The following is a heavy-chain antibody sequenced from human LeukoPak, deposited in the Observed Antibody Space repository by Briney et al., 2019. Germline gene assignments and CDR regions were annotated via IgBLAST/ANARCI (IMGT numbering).Heavy chain of an antibody. V-gene: IGHV4-34*01. J-gene: IGHJ4*02. CDR1: GGSFSGYQ. CDR3: ARRAYTTTRKFDS. CDR2: INHSGST. Sequence: SETLSLTCAVYGGSFSGYQWTWIRQPPGKGLEWIGEINHSGSTNYNPSLKGRVTISVDTSKNQFSLKLSSVTAADTAVYYCARRAYTTTRKFDSWGQGTLVTVSS. D-gene: IGHD2-2*01.